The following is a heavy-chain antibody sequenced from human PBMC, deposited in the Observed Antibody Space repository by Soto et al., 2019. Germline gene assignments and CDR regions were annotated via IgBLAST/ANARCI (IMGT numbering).Heavy chain of an antibody. D-gene: IGHD5-18*01. CDR1: GYTFTTYA. J-gene: IGHJ4*02. Sequence: ASVKVSCKASGYTFTTYAMHWVRQAPGQRLEWMGWINAANGNTKYSQKFQGKVTITRDTSASTAYMELSSLRSEDTAVYYCARSLMNTAMVTFYYFDYWGQGTLVTVSS. CDR3: ARSLMNTAMVTFYYFDY. V-gene: IGHV1-3*01. CDR2: INAANGNT.